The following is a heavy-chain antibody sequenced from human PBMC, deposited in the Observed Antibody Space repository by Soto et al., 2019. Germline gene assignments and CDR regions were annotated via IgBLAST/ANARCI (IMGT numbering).Heavy chain of an antibody. CDR2: ISGSGGST. V-gene: IGHV3-23*01. J-gene: IGHJ4*02. CDR1: GFTFSSYA. Sequence: EVQLLESGGGLVQPGGSLRLSCAASGFTFSSYAMSWVRQAPGKGLEWVSAISGSGGSTYYADSVKGRFTISRDNSKNTLYLQRNSLRAEDTAVYYCAKGRESSDGCFDYWGQGTLVTVSS. D-gene: IGHD5-18*01. CDR3: AKGRESSDGCFDY.